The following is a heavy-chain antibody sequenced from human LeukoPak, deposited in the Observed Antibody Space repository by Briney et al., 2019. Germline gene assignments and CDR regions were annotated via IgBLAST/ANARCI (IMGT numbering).Heavy chain of an antibody. CDR2: INHSGST. J-gene: IGHJ6*03. D-gene: IGHD2-2*01. Sequence: SETLSLTCTVYGGSFSGYYWRWIRQPPGKGLEWSGEINHSGSTNYNPSLKSRVTISVDTSKNQFSLKLSSVTAADTAVYYCARGYYCSSTSCYPRYSYYYMDVWGKGTTVTVSS. CDR1: GGSFSGYY. CDR3: ARGYYCSSTSCYPRYSYYYMDV. V-gene: IGHV4-34*01.